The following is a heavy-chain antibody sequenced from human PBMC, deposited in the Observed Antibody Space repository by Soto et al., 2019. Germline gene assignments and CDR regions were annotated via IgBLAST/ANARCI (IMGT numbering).Heavy chain of an antibody. D-gene: IGHD3-22*01. CDR1: GGTFSSYA. V-gene: IGHV1-69*06. Sequence: GASVKVSCKAPGGTFSSYAISWVRQAPGQGLEWMGGIIPIFGTANYAQKFQGRVTITADKSTSTAYMELSSLRSEDTAVYYCARDNYDSSGYFDYWGQGTLVTVSS. J-gene: IGHJ4*02. CDR2: IIPIFGTA. CDR3: ARDNYDSSGYFDY.